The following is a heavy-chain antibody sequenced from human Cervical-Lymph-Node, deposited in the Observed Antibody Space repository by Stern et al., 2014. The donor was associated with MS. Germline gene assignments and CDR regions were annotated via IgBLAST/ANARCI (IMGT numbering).Heavy chain of an antibody. D-gene: IGHD2-15*01. Sequence: EVQLVESGGDLVQPGRSLRLSCAASGFRFDDYAMYWVRQAPGKGLEWVSRISCSCGKIGYADSVKCRFTISRADATKYLLLKMNSLRSEDTASYYCAMDIGFCSGGNCEPDYYYGIDVWGQGTRVTVSS. CDR3: AMDIGFCSGGNCEPDYYYGIDV. J-gene: IGHJ6*02. V-gene: IGHV3-9*01. CDR2: ISCSCGKI. CDR1: GFRFDDYA.